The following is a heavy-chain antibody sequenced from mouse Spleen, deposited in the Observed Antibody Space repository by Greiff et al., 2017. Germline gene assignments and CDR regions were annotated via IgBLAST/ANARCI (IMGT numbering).Heavy chain of an antibody. J-gene: IGHJ2*02. CDR1: GYTFTDYY. D-gene: IGHD1-1*01. V-gene: IGHV1-77*01. CDR3: ARSTTTVPFDY. Sequence: QVQLQQPGAELVRPGTSVKLSCKASGYTFTDYYINWVNQRPGQGLEWIGKIGPGSGSTFYNEKFKGKATLTADKASSTAYMQLSSLTSEDSAVYFCARSTTTVPFDYWGQGTSLTVSS. CDR2: IGPGSGST.